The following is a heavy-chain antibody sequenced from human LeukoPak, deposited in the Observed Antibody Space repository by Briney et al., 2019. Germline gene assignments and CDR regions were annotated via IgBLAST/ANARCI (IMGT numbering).Heavy chain of an antibody. CDR1: GGTFSSYA. V-gene: IGHV1-69*13. J-gene: IGHJ4*02. Sequence: SVKVSCKASGGTFSSYAISWVRQVPGQGLEWMGGIIPIFGTANYAQKFQGRVTITADESTSTAYMELSSLRSEDTAVYYCARVGWFGELFWGQGTLVTVSS. D-gene: IGHD3-10*01. CDR2: IIPIFGTA. CDR3: ARVGWFGELF.